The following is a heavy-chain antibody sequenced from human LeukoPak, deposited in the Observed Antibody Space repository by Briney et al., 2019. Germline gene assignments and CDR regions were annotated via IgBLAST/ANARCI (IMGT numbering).Heavy chain of an antibody. CDR1: GYTLTGYY. D-gene: IGHD2-2*01. V-gene: IGHV1-2*02. J-gene: IGHJ2*01. Sequence: ASVKVSCKASGYTLTGYYMHWVRQARGQGLEWMGWINPNSGGTNYAQKFQGRVTMTRDTSISTAYMELSRLRSDDTAVYYCARAEYQLSQFDLWGRGTLVTVSS. CDR3: ARAEYQLSQFDL. CDR2: INPNSGGT.